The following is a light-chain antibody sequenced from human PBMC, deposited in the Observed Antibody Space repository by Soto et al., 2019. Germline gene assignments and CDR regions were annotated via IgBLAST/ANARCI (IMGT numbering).Light chain of an antibody. Sequence: QPVLTQSSSASASLGSSVKLTCTLSSGHSSYIIAWHQQQPGKAPRYLMKLEGSGSYNKGSEVPDRFSGSSSGADRYLTILNLQFEDETDYYCETWDFNTRVFGRGTKVTVL. CDR1: SGHSSYI. J-gene: IGLJ3*02. V-gene: IGLV4-60*02. CDR2: LEGSGSY. CDR3: ETWDFNTRV.